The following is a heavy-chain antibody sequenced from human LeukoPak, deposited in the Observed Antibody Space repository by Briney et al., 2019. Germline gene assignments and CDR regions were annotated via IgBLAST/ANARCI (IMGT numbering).Heavy chain of an antibody. CDR3: ARVRDGYNDAYDI. Sequence: GASVKVSCKASGYTFTGYYMHWVRQAPGQGLEWMGWINPNSGGTNYAQKFQGRVTMTRDTSTSTVYMELSSLKSEGTAVYYCARVRDGYNDAYDIWGQGTMVTVSS. V-gene: IGHV1-2*02. CDR2: INPNSGGT. J-gene: IGHJ3*02. CDR1: GYTFTGYY. D-gene: IGHD5-24*01.